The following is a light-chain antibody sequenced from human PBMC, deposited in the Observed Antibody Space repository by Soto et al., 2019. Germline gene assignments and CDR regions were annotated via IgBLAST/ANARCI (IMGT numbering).Light chain of an antibody. CDR2: DVS. CDR1: QSINNL. J-gene: IGKJ1*01. Sequence: DVQMTQSPATLSASVGDRVSITCRASQSINNLLAWYQQKPGKAPKFLIYDVSTLESGVPSRFSGSGSGTEFTLTISSLQPEDFATYYCQKYNSAPWTFGQGTKVDIK. CDR3: QKYNSAPWT. V-gene: IGKV1-5*01.